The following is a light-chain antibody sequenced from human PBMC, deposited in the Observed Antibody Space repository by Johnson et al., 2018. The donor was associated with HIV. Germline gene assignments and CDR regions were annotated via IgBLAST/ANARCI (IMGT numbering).Light chain of an antibody. CDR1: SSNIGNNY. CDR3: GTWDTSLSAGGV. V-gene: IGLV1-51*02. J-gene: IGLJ1*01. Sequence: QSVLTQPPSVSAAPGQKVTISCSGSSSNIGNNYVSWYQQLPGTAPKLLIYKNDKRPSGIPDRFSGSTSGTSATLGITGLPTGDEADYYCGTWDTSLSAGGVFGSGTKVTVL. CDR2: KND.